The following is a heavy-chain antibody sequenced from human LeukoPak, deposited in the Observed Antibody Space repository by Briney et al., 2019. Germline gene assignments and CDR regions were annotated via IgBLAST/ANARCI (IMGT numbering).Heavy chain of an antibody. CDR2: ISPYNGNT. D-gene: IGHD3-22*01. J-gene: IGHJ4*02. V-gene: IGHV1-18*01. Sequence: ASVKVSCKASGYTFTAYGITWVRQAPGQGLEWLGWISPYNGNTSYVQKVQGRVTMTTETSTSTAYMELRSLRLDDTAVYYCARSPLPYYYDSSGPFDYWGQGTLVTVSS. CDR1: GYTFTAYG. CDR3: ARSPLPYYYDSSGPFDY.